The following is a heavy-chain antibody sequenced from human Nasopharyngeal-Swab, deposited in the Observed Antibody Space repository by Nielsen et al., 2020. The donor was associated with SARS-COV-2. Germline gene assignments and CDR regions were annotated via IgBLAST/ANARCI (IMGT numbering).Heavy chain of an antibody. V-gene: IGHV3-7*01. CDR3: ARDEILDY. CDR1: GFTFSPYW. CDR2: VKQDGTEK. J-gene: IGHJ4*02. Sequence: GSLRLSCAASGFTFSPYWMTWVRQAPGKGLEWVANVKQDGTEKYFVDSMKGRFTISRDNAKNSLYLHMNSLRAEDTAVYYCARDEILDYWGQGTRVTVSS. D-gene: IGHD2/OR15-2a*01.